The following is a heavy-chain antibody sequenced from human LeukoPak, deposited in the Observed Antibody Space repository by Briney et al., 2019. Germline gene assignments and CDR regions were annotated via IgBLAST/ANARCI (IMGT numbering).Heavy chain of an antibody. V-gene: IGHV3-30-3*01. J-gene: IGHJ6*02. CDR2: ISYDGTKT. Sequence: PGGSPRLSCAASGFTLSHFWMSWVRQAPGKGLEWVAAISYDGTKTYCIESVKGRFTISRDTSKNTLYLQMNSLRIEDTAVYHCARAPDGMDVWGQGTTVTVSS. CDR3: ARAPDGMDV. CDR1: GFTLSHFW.